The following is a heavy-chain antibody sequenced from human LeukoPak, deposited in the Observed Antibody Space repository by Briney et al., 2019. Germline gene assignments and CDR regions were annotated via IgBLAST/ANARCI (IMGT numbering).Heavy chain of an antibody. Sequence: SETLSLTGAVYGGSFSGYYWSWIRQPPGKGLEWIGEINHSGSTNYNPSLKSRVTISVDTSKNQFSLKLSSVTAADTAVYYCARRARYDFWSGYYKGYYYYMDVWGKGTTVTVSS. V-gene: IGHV4-34*01. D-gene: IGHD3-3*01. CDR3: ARRARYDFWSGYYKGYYYYMDV. CDR2: INHSGST. CDR1: GGSFSGYY. J-gene: IGHJ6*03.